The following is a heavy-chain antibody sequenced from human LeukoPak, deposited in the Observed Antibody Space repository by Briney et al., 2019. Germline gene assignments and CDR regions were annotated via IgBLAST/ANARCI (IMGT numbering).Heavy chain of an antibody. CDR2: ISSSGSTI. CDR3: AGGPIVLYFDY. Sequence: GGSLRLSCAASGFTFSSYEMNWVRQAPGKGPEWVSYISSSGSTIYYADSVKGRFTISRDNAKNSLYLQMNSLRAEDTAVYYCAGGPIVLYFDYWGQGTLVTVSS. J-gene: IGHJ4*02. CDR1: GFTFSSYE. D-gene: IGHD4/OR15-4a*01. V-gene: IGHV3-48*03.